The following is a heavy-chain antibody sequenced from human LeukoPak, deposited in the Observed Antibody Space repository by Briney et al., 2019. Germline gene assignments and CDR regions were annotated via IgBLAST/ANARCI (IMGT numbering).Heavy chain of an antibody. J-gene: IGHJ4*02. CDR2: IYYSGST. D-gene: IGHD6-19*01. V-gene: IGHV4-39*07. CDR3: ARDHLYSSGWYFDY. CDR1: GGSISSSSYY. Sequence: PSETLSLTCTVSGGSISSSSYYWGWIRQPPGKGLEWIGSIYYSGSTYYNPSLKSRVTISVDTSKNQFSLKLSSVTAADTAVYYCARDHLYSSGWYFDYWGQGTLVTVSS.